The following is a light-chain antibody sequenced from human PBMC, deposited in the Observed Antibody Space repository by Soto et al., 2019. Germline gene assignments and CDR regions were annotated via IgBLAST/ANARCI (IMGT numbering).Light chain of an antibody. CDR3: QHYSTWLWT. Sequence: EIVMTQSPATLSVSPGERATLSCRASQSVDSKLAWYQQKPGQGPRLLIYGASSRATGIPARFSGSGSGTEFTITISSLQSEDFAVYYFQHYSTWLWTFGQGTKVEIK. CDR2: GAS. V-gene: IGKV3-15*01. CDR1: QSVDSK. J-gene: IGKJ1*01.